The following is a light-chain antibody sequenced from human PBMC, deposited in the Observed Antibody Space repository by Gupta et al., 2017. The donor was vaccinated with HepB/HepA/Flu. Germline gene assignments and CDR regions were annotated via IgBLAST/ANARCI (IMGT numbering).Light chain of an antibody. J-gene: IGKJ1*01. CDR3: QHSRT. CDR2: GAS. CDR1: QSVSSN. V-gene: IGKV3-15*01. Sequence: EIVMTQSPATLSVSPGERATLSCRASQSVSSNLAWYQQKPGQAPRLLIYGASTRATGIPDRFSGSGSGTEFTLTISSLQSEDFAGYYGQHSRTFGQGTKVEIK.